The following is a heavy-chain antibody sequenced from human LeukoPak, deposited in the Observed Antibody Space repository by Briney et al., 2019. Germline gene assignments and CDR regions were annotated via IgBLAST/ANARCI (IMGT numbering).Heavy chain of an antibody. V-gene: IGHV4-4*07. CDR2: IYTSGST. CDR3: ARDGGYTRVVVAATPPDAFDI. D-gene: IGHD2-15*01. J-gene: IGHJ3*02. CDR1: GGSISGYY. Sequence: PSETLSLTCTVSGGSISGYYWSWIRQPAGKGLEWIGRIYTSGSTNYNPSLKSRVTMSVDTSKNQFSLKLSSVTAADTAVYYCARDGGYTRVVVAATPPDAFDIWGQGTMVTVSS.